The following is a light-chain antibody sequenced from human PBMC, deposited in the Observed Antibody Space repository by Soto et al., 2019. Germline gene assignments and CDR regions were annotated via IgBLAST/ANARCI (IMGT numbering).Light chain of an antibody. CDR1: SSDIGTYNR. Sequence: QSVLTQPASVSGSPGQSITISCTGTSSDIGTYNRVSWYQQNPGKAPKLLIYEVSNRPLGVSNRFSGSKSGHTASLTISGLQAGDETDYYCCSFTTISTYVFGTGTKVTVL. V-gene: IGLV2-14*01. J-gene: IGLJ1*01. CDR3: CSFTTISTYV. CDR2: EVS.